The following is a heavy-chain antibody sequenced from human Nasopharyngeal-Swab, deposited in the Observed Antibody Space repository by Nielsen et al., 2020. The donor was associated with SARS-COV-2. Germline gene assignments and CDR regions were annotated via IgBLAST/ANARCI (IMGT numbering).Heavy chain of an antibody. CDR2: ISSSSSTI. CDR3: ARDAFLEWRQLWFPFDY. J-gene: IGHJ4*02. Sequence: GGSLRLSCAASGFTFSSYSMNWVRQAPGKGLEWVSYISSSSSTIYYADSVKGRFTISRDNAKNSLYLQMNSLRAEDTAVYYCARDAFLEWRQLWFPFDYWGQGTLVTVSS. V-gene: IGHV3-48*01. D-gene: IGHD5-18*01. CDR1: GFTFSSYS.